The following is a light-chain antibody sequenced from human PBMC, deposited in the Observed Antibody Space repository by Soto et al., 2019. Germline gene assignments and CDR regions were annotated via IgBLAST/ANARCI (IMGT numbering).Light chain of an antibody. CDR3: QQLNGYPLT. CDR2: TAS. J-gene: IGKJ4*01. Sequence: DIQLTQSPSFLSASVGDRVTITCRASQGISSYLAWYQQKPGKAPKLLIYTASTLQSGVPSRFSGSGSGTDFTLTISSLQPEDSATYYCQQLNGYPLTFGGGTKLEVK. V-gene: IGKV1-9*01. CDR1: QGISSY.